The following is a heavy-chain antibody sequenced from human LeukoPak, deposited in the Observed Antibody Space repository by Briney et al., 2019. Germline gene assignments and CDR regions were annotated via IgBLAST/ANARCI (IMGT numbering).Heavy chain of an antibody. J-gene: IGHJ4*02. CDR2: INPKSGGT. CDR3: ARRVTSVTAFDY. D-gene: IGHD4-17*01. CDR1: GYTFSDYY. Sequence: GASVKVSCKASGYTFSDYYIHWVRQAPGQGLEWMGWINPKSGGTNFAQKFQGRVTMTRDTSITTAYMELSGLTSDDTAVYYCARRVTSVTAFDYWGQGTLVTVSS. V-gene: IGHV1-2*02.